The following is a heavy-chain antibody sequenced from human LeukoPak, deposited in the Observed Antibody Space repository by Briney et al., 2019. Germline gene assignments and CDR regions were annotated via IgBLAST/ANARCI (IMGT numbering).Heavy chain of an antibody. V-gene: IGHV4-39*07. D-gene: IGHD3-9*01. CDR1: GGSISSSSYY. J-gene: IGHJ5*02. Sequence: SETLSLTCTVSGGSISSSSYYWGWLLQPPGKGLEWIGSIYYSGSTNYNPSLKSRVTISVDTSKNQFSMKLSSVTAADTAVYYCARGHDILTGSHNWFDPWGQGTLVTVSS. CDR3: ARGHDILTGSHNWFDP. CDR2: IYYSGST.